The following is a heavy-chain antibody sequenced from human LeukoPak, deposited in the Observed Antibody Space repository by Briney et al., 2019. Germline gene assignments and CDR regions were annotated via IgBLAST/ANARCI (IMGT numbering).Heavy chain of an antibody. D-gene: IGHD3-22*01. CDR2: ISAYNGDT. J-gene: IGHJ3*02. CDR3: ATGHYSDSTDAFDI. CDR1: GYTFTTFG. Sequence: ASVKVSCKASGYTFTTFGITWVRQAPGQGLEWMGWISAYNGDTNYAQKVQGRVTMTTDTSTRTAYMELRSLRSDDTAVYYCATGHYSDSTDAFDIWGQGTMVTVSS. V-gene: IGHV1-18*01.